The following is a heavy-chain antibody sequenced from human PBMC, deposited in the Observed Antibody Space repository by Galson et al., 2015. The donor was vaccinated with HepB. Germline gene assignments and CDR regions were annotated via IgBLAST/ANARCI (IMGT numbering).Heavy chain of an antibody. CDR1: GYTFTSYY. J-gene: IGHJ5*02. CDR3: ARAGIQLWFGTRRNWFDP. V-gene: IGHV1-46*01. Sequence: SVKVSCKASGYTFTSYYMHWVRQAPGQGLEWMGIINPSGGSTSYAQKFQGRVTMTRDTSTSTVYMELSSLRSEDTAVYYCARAGIQLWFGTRRNWFDPWGQGTLVTVSS. CDR2: INPSGGST. D-gene: IGHD5-18*01.